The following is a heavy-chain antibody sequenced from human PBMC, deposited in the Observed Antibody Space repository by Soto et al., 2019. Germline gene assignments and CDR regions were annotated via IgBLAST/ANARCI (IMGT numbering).Heavy chain of an antibody. CDR3: ARAHILGYCSGGSCYGSRRIDP. CDR2: INHSGST. Sequence: PSETLSLTCAVYGGSFSGYYWSWIRQPPGKGLEWIGEINHSGSTNYNPSLKSRVTISVDTSKNQFSLKLSSVTAADTAVYYCARAHILGYCSGGSCYGSRRIDPSGQATLVTVSS. CDR1: GGSFSGYY. D-gene: IGHD2-15*01. V-gene: IGHV4-34*01. J-gene: IGHJ5*02.